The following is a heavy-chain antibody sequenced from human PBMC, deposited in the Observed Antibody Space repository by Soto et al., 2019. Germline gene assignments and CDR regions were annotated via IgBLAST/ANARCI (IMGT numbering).Heavy chain of an antibody. V-gene: IGHV3-72*01. J-gene: IGHJ3*01. Sequence: EVKLVEAGGGLVQPGGSLRLSCAASGFTLSDHYMDWVRQAPGKGLEWVARSRPKSRSYTTEYAASVRGRFTISRDELKNSLNLQMNSLKIEDTAVYYCVRGFNSFDAWGQGTMVTVSS. CDR1: GFTLSDHY. CDR2: SRPKSRSYTT. CDR3: VRGFNSFDA.